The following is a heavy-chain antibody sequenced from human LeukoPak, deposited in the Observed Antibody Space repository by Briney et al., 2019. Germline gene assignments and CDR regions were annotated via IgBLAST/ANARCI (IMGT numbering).Heavy chain of an antibody. V-gene: IGHV3-30-3*01. CDR1: GFTFSNYA. CDR3: SRAPNSSTWYMGWGSDY. D-gene: IGHD6-13*01. Sequence: GGSLSLSCSASGFTFSNYAMYSVRQAAGKGLEWVAVISYRGNNAYYTDSMEGRFTVSKVNSKNTLSLQMNSLRAEDTAMYYCSRAPNSSTWYMGWGSDYWGQGTLVTVSS. J-gene: IGHJ4*02. CDR2: ISYRGNNA.